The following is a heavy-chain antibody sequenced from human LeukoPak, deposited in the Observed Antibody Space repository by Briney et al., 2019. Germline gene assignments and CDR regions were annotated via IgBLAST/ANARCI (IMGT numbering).Heavy chain of an antibody. CDR1: GYTFSGYY. D-gene: IGHD1-26*01. Sequence: GASVKVSCKASGYTFSGYYMHWVRQAPGQGLEWMGWMNPNSGNTGYAQKFQGRVTITRNTSISTAYMELSSLRSEDTAVYYCARVDRIVGATTLFYNFDYWGQGTLVTVSS. CDR2: MNPNSGNT. CDR3: ARVDRIVGATTLFYNFDY. J-gene: IGHJ4*02. V-gene: IGHV1-8*03.